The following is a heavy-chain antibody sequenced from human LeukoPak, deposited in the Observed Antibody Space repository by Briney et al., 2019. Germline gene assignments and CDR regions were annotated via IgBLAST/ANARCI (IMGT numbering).Heavy chain of an antibody. V-gene: IGHV1-18*01. CDR2: ISAYNGNT. CDR3: ARTDGYNYLFDY. D-gene: IGHD5-24*01. Sequence: ASVKVSCKASGYTFTSYGISWVRQAPGQGLEWMGWISAYNGNTNYAQKLQGRVTITADKSTSTAYMELSSLRSEDTAVYYCARTDGYNYLFDYWGQGTLVTVSS. CDR1: GYTFTSYG. J-gene: IGHJ4*02.